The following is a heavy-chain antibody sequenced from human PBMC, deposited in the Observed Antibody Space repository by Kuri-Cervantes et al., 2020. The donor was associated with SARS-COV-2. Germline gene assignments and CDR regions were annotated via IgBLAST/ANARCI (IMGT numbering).Heavy chain of an antibody. Sequence: LSLTCAVYGGSFSGYYWSWIRQPPGKGLEWVGRIKSKTDGGTTDYAAPVKGRFTISRDDSKNTLYLQMNSLKTEDTAVYYCTSQGPTYYYGSGSYGMDVWGQGTTVTVSS. CDR1: GGSFSGYY. CDR3: TSQGPTYYYGSGSYGMDV. J-gene: IGHJ6*02. V-gene: IGHV3-15*01. CDR2: IKSKTDGGTT. D-gene: IGHD3-10*01.